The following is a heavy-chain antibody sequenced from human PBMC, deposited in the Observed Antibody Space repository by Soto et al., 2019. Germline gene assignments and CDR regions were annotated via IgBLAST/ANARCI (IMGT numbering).Heavy chain of an antibody. Sequence: SETLSLTCAVSGGSITSGNSYSWAWIRQPPGRGLEWIGSISQTGATSYNPSLKSRVSVSLDKSKNQFSLRLSSVTAADMAVYYCARAVSPYFGTWFDPWGQGTLVTVSS. CDR3: ARAVSPYFGTWFDP. J-gene: IGHJ5*02. CDR1: GGSITSGNSYS. V-gene: IGHV4-30-2*01. CDR2: ISQTGAT. D-gene: IGHD3-10*01.